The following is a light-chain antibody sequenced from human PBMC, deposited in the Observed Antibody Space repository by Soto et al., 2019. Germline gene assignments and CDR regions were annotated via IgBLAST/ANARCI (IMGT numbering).Light chain of an antibody. V-gene: IGLV2-11*01. CDR3: CSYAGTYTYV. CDR2: DVS. Sequence: QSALTQPRSVSGSPGQSVTISCTGTSSDVGGYNFVSWYQDHPGKAPKLMIYDVSNRPSGVPDRFSGSKSGNTASLTISGLQAEDEADYYCCSYAGTYTYVFGTGTKLTVL. CDR1: SSDVGGYNF. J-gene: IGLJ1*01.